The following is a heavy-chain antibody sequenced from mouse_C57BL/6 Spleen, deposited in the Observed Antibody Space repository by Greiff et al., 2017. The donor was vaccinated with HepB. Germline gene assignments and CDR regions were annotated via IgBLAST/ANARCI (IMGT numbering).Heavy chain of an antibody. CDR1: GYTFTDYE. J-gene: IGHJ3*01. Sequence: QVTLKVCGAELVRPGASVTLSCKASGYTFTDYEMHWVKQTPVHGLEWIGAIDPETGGTAYNQKCKGKAILTADKSSSTAYMELRSLTSEDSAVYYCTRAAWFAYWGQGTLVTVSA. CDR3: TRAAWFAY. V-gene: IGHV1-15*01. CDR2: IDPETGGT.